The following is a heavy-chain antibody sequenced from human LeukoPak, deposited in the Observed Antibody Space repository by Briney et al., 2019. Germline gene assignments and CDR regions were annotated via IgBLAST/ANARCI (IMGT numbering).Heavy chain of an antibody. V-gene: IGHV3-9*01. J-gene: IGHJ4*02. CDR1: GFTFDDYA. CDR3: AKGFDLWFGELLSYFDY. Sequence: GGSLRLSCAASGFTFDDYAMHWVRQAPGKGLEWVSGISWNSGSIGYADSVEGRFTISRDNAKNSLYLQMNSLRAEDTALYYCAKGFDLWFGELLSYFDYWGQGTLVTVSS. CDR2: ISWNSGSI. D-gene: IGHD3-10*01.